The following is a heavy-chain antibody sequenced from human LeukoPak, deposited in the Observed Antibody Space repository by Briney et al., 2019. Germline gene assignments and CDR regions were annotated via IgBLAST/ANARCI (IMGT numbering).Heavy chain of an antibody. V-gene: IGHV4-61*02. D-gene: IGHD3-9*01. Sequence: SETLSLTRTVSGGSISSGSYYWSWIRQPAGKGLEWIGRIYTSGSTNYNPSLKSRVTISVDTSKNQFSLKLSSVTAADTAVYYCARDQREKSAYYDILTGYYAFDIWGQGTMVTVPS. CDR3: ARDQREKSAYYDILTGYYAFDI. CDR1: GGSISSGSYY. J-gene: IGHJ3*02. CDR2: IYTSGST.